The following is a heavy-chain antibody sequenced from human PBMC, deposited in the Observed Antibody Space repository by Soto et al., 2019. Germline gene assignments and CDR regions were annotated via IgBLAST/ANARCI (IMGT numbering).Heavy chain of an antibody. CDR2: ISAYNGNT. CDR1: GYTFTSYG. V-gene: IGHV1-18*01. CDR3: GRDGARRDAFDI. Sequence: ASVKVSCKASGYTFTSYGISWVRQAPGQGLEWMGWISAYNGNTNYAQKLQGRVTMTTDTSTSTAYMELRSLRSDDTAVYYCGRDGARRDAFDIWGQGKMVTVSS. J-gene: IGHJ3*02. D-gene: IGHD1-26*01.